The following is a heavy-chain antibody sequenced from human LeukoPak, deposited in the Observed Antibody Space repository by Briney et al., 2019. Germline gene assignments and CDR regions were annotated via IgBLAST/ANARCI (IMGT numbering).Heavy chain of an antibody. V-gene: IGHV1-46*01. D-gene: IGHD3-16*02. Sequence: ASVKVSCKASGYTFTSYYMHWVRQAPGQGLEWMGIINPSGGSTSYAQKFQGRVTMTRDTSTSTVYMELSSLRAEDTAVYYCARDSGLGLILSLLSYMDVWGKGTTVTISS. CDR3: ARDSGLGLILSLLSYMDV. CDR2: INPSGGST. CDR1: GYTFTSYY. J-gene: IGHJ6*03.